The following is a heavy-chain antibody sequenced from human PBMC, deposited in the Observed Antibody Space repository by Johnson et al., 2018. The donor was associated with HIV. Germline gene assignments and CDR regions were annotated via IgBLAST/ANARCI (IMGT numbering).Heavy chain of an antibody. CDR2: IKQDGSEK. CDR1: GFTFSSYD. J-gene: IGHJ3*02. Sequence: VQLVESGGGVVQPGRSLRLSCAASGFTFSSYDMHWVRQATGKGLEWVANIKQDGSEKYYVDSVKGRFTISRDNAKNSLYLQMNSLRAEDTAVYYCARVKDPDAFDIWGQGTMVTVSS. V-gene: IGHV3-7*05. CDR3: ARVKDPDAFDI.